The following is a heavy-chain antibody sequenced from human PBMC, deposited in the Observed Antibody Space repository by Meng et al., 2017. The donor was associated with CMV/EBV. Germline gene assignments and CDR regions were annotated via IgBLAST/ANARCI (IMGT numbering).Heavy chain of an antibody. V-gene: IGHV4-61*01. J-gene: IGHJ5*02. CDR2: IYYSGRT. CDR3: ARVRGDIVVVPATNWFDP. D-gene: IGHD2-2*01. Sequence: VSSGSYYWSWIRQPPGKGLEWIGYIYYSGRTNYNPPLKSRVTISVDTSKNQFSLKLSSVTAADTAVYYCARVRGDIVVVPATNWFDPWGQGTLVTVSS. CDR1: VSSGSYY.